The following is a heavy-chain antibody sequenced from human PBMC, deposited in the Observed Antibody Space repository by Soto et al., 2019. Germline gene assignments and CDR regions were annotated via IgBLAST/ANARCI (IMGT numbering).Heavy chain of an antibody. CDR3: AGIAARRKGYYYYGMDV. CDR1: GGSIFSSY. J-gene: IGHJ6*02. CDR2: VYYSGST. V-gene: IGHV4-59*12. Sequence: KPSETLSLTCTVSGGSIFSSYWTWIRQPPGKGLEWIGNVYYSGSTNYNPSLKSRITISVDTSKNQFSLKLSSVTAADTAVYYCAGIAARRKGYYYYGMDVWGQGTTVTVSS. D-gene: IGHD6-6*01.